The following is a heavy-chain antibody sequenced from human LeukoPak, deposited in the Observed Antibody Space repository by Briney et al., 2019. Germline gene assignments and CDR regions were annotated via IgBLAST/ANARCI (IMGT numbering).Heavy chain of an antibody. CDR3: ARAPHYYGSGSYYNEGAFDI. Sequence: GESLKISCKGSGYSFTSYWIGWVRQMPGKGLEWMGIIYPGDSDTRYNPSFQGQVTISADKSISTAYLQWSSLKASDTAMYYCARAPHYYGSGSYYNEGAFDIWGQGTMVTVSS. J-gene: IGHJ3*02. CDR2: IYPGDSDT. CDR1: GYSFTSYW. D-gene: IGHD3-10*01. V-gene: IGHV5-51*01.